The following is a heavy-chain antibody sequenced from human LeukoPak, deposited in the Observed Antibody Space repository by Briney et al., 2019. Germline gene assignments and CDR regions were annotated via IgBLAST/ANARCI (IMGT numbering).Heavy chain of an antibody. CDR1: GFTFSSYA. CDR2: ISGSGGST. Sequence: PGGSLRLSCAASGFTFSSYAMSWVRQAPGKGLEWVSAISGSGGSTYYADSVKGRFTISRDNSKNTLYLQMNSLRAEDTAVYYCARPYNWNYRAYFDYWGQGTLVTVSS. CDR3: ARPYNWNYRAYFDY. V-gene: IGHV3-23*01. J-gene: IGHJ4*02. D-gene: IGHD1-7*01.